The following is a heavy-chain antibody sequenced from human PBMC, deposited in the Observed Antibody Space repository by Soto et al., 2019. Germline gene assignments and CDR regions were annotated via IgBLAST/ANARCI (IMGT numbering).Heavy chain of an antibody. CDR3: ARRGYCDTTSCYGHYYYYYMDV. CDR2: ITLSGST. V-gene: IGHV4-34*02. J-gene: IGHJ6*03. Sequence: QVQLQQWGAGLLKPSETLSLTCAVYGGTFSGYYWSWIRQPPGKGLEWIVEITLSGSTNSHPSLNSRVSISVDTSKNQFSLNLSAVTAADTAVYYCARRGYCDTTSCYGHYYYYYMDVWGKGTTVTVSS. CDR1: GGTFSGYY. D-gene: IGHD2-2*01.